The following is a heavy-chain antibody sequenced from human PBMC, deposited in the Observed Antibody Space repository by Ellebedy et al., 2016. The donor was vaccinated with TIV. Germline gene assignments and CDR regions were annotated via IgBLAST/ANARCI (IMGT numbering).Heavy chain of an antibody. V-gene: IGHV3-64*04. Sequence: GESLKISCSASGFTFSDSLMHWVRQAPGKGLEHISAISGDGGSTYYADSVKGRFTISRDNSKNTLYLQMNSLRAEETAVYYCARRPPVTTPSGYYYYGMDVWGQGTTVTVSS. CDR3: ARRPPVTTPSGYYYYGMDV. D-gene: IGHD4-17*01. CDR1: GFTFSDSL. CDR2: ISGDGGST. J-gene: IGHJ6*02.